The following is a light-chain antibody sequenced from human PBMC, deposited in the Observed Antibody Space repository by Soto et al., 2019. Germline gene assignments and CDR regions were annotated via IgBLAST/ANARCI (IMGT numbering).Light chain of an antibody. CDR1: SSDVGSYNL. Sequence: QYALTQPASVSGSPGQSITISCTGTSSDVGSYNLVSWYQQHPGKAPKLMIYEGSKRPSGVSNRFSGSKSGNTASLTISGLQAEDEADYYCCSYAGSSTLGVFGGGTQLTVL. V-gene: IGLV2-23*01. CDR2: EGS. CDR3: CSYAGSSTLGV. J-gene: IGLJ2*01.